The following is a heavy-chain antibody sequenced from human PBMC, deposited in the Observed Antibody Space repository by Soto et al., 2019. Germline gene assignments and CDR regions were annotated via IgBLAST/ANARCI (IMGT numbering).Heavy chain of an antibody. CDR1: GGSISSGGYY. D-gene: IGHD3-3*01. J-gene: IGHJ6*03. Sequence: PSETLSLTCTVSGGSISSGGYYWSWIRQHPGKGLEWIGYIYYSGSTYYNPSLKSRVTISVDTSKNQFSLKLSSVTAADTAVYYCARWAPTIFGVVPPRGVILSYYMDVWGKGTTVTVSS. V-gene: IGHV4-31*03. CDR2: IYYSGST. CDR3: ARWAPTIFGVVPPRGVILSYYMDV.